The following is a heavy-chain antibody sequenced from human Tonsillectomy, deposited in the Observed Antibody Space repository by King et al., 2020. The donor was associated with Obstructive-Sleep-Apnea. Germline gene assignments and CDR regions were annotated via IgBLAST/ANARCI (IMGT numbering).Heavy chain of an antibody. CDR1: GFTFSTYA. D-gene: IGHD6-13*01. CDR2: ISDSGCTT. CDR3: AKGPAQQVVPNYFDY. Sequence: QLVQSGGGLVQPGGSLRLSCAASGFTFSTYAMGWVRQAPGKGLKLVSGISDSGCTTYYAASVKGRFTISRDNSKNTLYLQMNSLRAEDTAVFYCAKGPAQQVVPNYFDYWGQGTLVTVSS. V-gene: IGHV3-23*04. J-gene: IGHJ4*02.